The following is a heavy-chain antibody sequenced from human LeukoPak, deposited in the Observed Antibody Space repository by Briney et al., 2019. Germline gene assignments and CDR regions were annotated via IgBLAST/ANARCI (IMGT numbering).Heavy chain of an antibody. CDR3: ARESGLLWEGPRFFDY. V-gene: IGHV3-7*01. CDR2: IKQDGSEK. J-gene: IGHJ4*02. D-gene: IGHD1-26*01. Sequence: GGSLRLSCAASGFTFSSYWMSWVRQAPGKGLEWVANIKQDGSEKYYVDSVKGRFTISRDNAKNSLYLQMNSLRAEDTAVYYCARESGLLWEGPRFFDYWGQGTLVTVSS. CDR1: GFTFSSYW.